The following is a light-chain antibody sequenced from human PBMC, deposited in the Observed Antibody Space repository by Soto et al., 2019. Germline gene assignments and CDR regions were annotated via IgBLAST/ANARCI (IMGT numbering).Light chain of an antibody. CDR3: QHYNSYSEA. Sequence: DIQMTQSPSTLSGSVGDRVTITCRASQTISSWLAWYQQKPGKATKLLTYKASTLKSGVPSRFSGSESGTEFILTISSLQPDDFATYYCQHYNSYSEAFGQVTKVELK. V-gene: IGKV1-5*03. J-gene: IGKJ1*01. CDR1: QTISSW. CDR2: KAS.